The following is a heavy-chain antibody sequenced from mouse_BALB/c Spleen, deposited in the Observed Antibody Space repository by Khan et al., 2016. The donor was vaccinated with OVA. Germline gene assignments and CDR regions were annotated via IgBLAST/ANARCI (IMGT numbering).Heavy chain of an antibody. V-gene: IGHV3-2*02. D-gene: IGHD2-3*01. J-gene: IGHJ4*01. CDR2: LSSSGST. CDR1: GYSITSDYA. CDR3: ARDGSRYNYAMDY. Sequence: EVKLLESGPGLVKPSQSLSLTCTVTGYSITSDYAWNWIRQFPGNKLEWMGYLSSSGSTNYNPALKSRISITRDTSKNQFFLQLNSVTTEDTATYYCARDGSRYNYAMDYWGQGTSVTVSS.